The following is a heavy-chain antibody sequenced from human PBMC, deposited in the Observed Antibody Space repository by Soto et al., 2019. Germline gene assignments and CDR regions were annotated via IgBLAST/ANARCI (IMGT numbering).Heavy chain of an antibody. CDR3: ARLITTGFVFGELFYDAFDI. V-gene: IGHV5-51*01. D-gene: IGHD3-10*02. CDR1: GYSFTSYW. J-gene: IGHJ3*02. CDR2: IYPGDSDT. Sequence: GESLKISCKGSGYSFTSYWIGWVRQMPGKGLEWMGIIYPGDSDTRYSPSFQGQVTISADKSISTAYLQWSRLKASETAVYYCARLITTGFVFGELFYDAFDIWGQGTMVTVSS.